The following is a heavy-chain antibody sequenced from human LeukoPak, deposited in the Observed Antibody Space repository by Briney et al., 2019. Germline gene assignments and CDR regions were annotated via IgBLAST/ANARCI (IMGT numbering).Heavy chain of an antibody. CDR2: ISWNSGRT. CDR3: VKDRSYSSTFGFDM. D-gene: IGHD6-13*01. J-gene: IGHJ3*02. V-gene: IGHV3-9*03. Sequence: GGSLRPSVVASGLALEDYATAWGRQGPGMGLRWGSGISWNSGRTDYADSVKGRFTISRDNAKNSLYLQMNTLRPEDMALYYCVKDRSYSSTFGFDMWGQGTMVTVSS. CDR1: GLALEDYA.